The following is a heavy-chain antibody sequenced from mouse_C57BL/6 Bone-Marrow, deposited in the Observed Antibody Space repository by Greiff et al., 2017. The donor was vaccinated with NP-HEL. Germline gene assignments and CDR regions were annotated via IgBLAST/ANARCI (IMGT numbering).Heavy chain of an antibody. Sequence: QVQLQQSGAELARPGASVKLSCKASGYTFTSYGISWVKQRPGQGLEWIGEIYPRSGNTYYTEKFSGKATLTADSSSSTAYIVLRSLTSEYSTVFVCARGISTVVSYWYFDVWCTGTAATVTA. D-gene: IGHD1-1*01. V-gene: IGHV1-81*01. J-gene: IGHJ1*03. CDR3: ARGISTVVSYWYFDV. CDR2: IYPRSGNT. CDR1: GYTFTSYG.